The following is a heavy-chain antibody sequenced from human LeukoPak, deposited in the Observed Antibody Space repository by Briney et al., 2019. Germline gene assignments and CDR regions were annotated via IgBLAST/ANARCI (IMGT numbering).Heavy chain of an antibody. J-gene: IGHJ6*04. V-gene: IGHV1-69*13. CDR2: IIPIFGTA. CDR1: GGTFSSYA. D-gene: IGHD5-12*01. CDR3: ARAPRGSGYDLYYYGMDV. Sequence: GASVKVSCKASGGTFSSYAISWVRQAPGQGLEWMGGIIPIFGTANYAQKFQGRVTITADESTSTAYMELSSLRSEDTAVYHCARAPRGSGYDLYYYGMDVWGKGTTVTVSS.